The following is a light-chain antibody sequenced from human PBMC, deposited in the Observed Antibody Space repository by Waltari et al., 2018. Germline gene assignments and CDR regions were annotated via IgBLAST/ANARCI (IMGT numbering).Light chain of an antibody. CDR3: QQSYSTAST. J-gene: IGKJ4*01. CDR1: QSISSY. CDR2: AAS. V-gene: IGKV1-39*01. Sequence: DIQMTQSPSSLSASVGDRVPITCRASQSISSYLNWYQQKPGKAPKLLIYAASSLQSGVPSRFSGSGSGTDFTLTISSLQPEDFATYYCQQSYSTASTFGGGTKVEIK.